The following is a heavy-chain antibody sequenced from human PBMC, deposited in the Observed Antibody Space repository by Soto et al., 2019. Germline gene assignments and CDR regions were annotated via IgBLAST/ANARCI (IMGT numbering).Heavy chain of an antibody. CDR3: AKGERATAPGFDP. D-gene: IGHD5-12*01. V-gene: IGHV3-64*01. CDR2: INRNGGST. J-gene: IGHJ5*02. CDR1: GFTFSSYA. Sequence: GGSLRLSCAASGFTFSSYAMHWVRQAPGKGLEYVSTINRNGGSTYYANSVKGRFTISRDNSKNTLYLQMNSLRAEDTAVYYCAKGERATAPGFDPWGQGTLVTVSS.